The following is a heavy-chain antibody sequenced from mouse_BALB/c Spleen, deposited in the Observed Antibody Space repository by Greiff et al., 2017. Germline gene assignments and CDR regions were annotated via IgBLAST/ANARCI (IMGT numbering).Heavy chain of an antibody. D-gene: IGHD2-13*01. Sequence: QVQLQQSGAELVRPGASVTLSCKASGYTFTDYEMHWVKQTPVHGLEWIGAIDPETGGTAYNQKFKGKATLTADKSSSTAYMELRSLTSEDSAVYYCTRVTGYAMDYWGQGTSVTVSS. CDR2: IDPETGGT. J-gene: IGHJ4*01. V-gene: IGHV1-15*01. CDR3: TRVTGYAMDY. CDR1: GYTFTDYE.